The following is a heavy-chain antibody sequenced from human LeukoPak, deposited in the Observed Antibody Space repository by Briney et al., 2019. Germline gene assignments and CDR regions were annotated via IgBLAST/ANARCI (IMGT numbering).Heavy chain of an antibody. D-gene: IGHD1-14*01. CDR1: GGSISSGGYY. J-gene: IGHJ6*02. CDR2: IYYSGNT. V-gene: IGHV4-31*03. CDR3: ASTGTAYYYGMDV. Sequence: SQTLSLTCTVSGGSISSGGYYWSWIRQHPGKGLEWIGYIYYSGNTYYNPSLKSRVTISVDTSKNQFSLKLSSVTAADTAVYYCASTGTAYYYGMDVWGQGTTVTVSS.